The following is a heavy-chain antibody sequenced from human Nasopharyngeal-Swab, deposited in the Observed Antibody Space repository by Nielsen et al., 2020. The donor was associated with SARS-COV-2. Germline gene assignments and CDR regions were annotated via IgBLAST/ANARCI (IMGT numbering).Heavy chain of an antibody. CDR2: INHSGST. V-gene: IGHV4-34*01. CDR3: ARKSGVLDQQLVRGRWFDP. D-gene: IGHD6-13*01. Sequence: WIRQPPGKGLEWIGEINHSGSTNYNPSLKSRVTISVDTSKNQFSLKLSSVTAADTAVYYCARKSGVLDQQLVRGRWFDPWGQGTLVTVSS. J-gene: IGHJ5*02.